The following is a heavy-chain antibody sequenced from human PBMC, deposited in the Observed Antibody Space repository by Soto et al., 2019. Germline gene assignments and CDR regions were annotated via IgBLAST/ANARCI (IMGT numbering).Heavy chain of an antibody. Sequence: SQTLSLTCAISGGSGSSNSAAWNWIRQSPSRDLEWVGWTYYRAKWYNDYAVSVKSRITINPDTSKNQFSLQLNSVTPEDTAVYYCARQGIAVAPHRFDPWGQGTLV. D-gene: IGHD6-19*01. CDR3: ARQGIAVAPHRFDP. V-gene: IGHV6-1*01. CDR1: GGSGSSNSAA. J-gene: IGHJ5*02. CDR2: TYYRAKWYN.